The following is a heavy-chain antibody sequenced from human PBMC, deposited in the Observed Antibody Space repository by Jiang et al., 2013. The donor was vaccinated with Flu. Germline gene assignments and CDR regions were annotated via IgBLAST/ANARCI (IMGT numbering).Heavy chain of an antibody. D-gene: IGHD4-17*01. J-gene: IGHJ3*02. V-gene: IGHV1-8*01. CDR2: MNPNSGNT. Sequence: SCKASGYTFTSYDINWVRQATGQGLEWMGWMNPNSGNTGYAQKFQGRVTMTKNTSISTAYMELSSLRSEDTAVYYCARVGATVTFIKAFDIWGQGTMVTVSS. CDR3: ARVGATVTFIKAFDI. CDR1: GYTFTSYD.